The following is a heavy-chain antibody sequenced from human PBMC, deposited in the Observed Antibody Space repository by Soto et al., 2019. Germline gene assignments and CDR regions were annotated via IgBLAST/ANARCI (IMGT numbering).Heavy chain of an antibody. CDR2: TYSGGRT. CDR1: GFTVSSNY. CDR3: ARVVSYYDYDMDV. J-gene: IGHJ6*02. V-gene: IGHV3-53*01. Sequence: EVQLVESGGGLIQPGGSLRLSCAATGFTVSSNYMNWVRQAPGKGPEWVSVTYSGGRTYYADSVKGRFAVSRDSSKNTLYLQMNSLRPEDTAVYYCARVVSYYDYDMDVWGQGTTVTVSS.